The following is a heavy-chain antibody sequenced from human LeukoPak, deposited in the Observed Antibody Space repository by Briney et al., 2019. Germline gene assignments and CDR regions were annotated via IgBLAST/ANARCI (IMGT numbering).Heavy chain of an antibody. D-gene: IGHD2-15*01. V-gene: IGHV1-69*13. J-gene: IGHJ4*02. Sequence: GASVRVSCKASGGTFSSYAISWVRQAPGQGLEWMGGIIPIFGTANYAQKFQGRVTITADESTSTAYMELSSLRSEDTAVYYCARSPRYLADYWGQGTLVTVSS. CDR2: IIPIFGTA. CDR3: ARSPRYLADY. CDR1: GGTFSSYA.